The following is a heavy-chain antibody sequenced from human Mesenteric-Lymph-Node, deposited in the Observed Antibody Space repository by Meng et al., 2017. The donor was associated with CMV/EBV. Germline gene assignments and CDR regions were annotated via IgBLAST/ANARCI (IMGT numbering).Heavy chain of an antibody. D-gene: IGHD2-2*01. CDR1: GYTFTGYY. CDR3: ARGSTPGCSTTSCLIDH. J-gene: IGHJ4*02. V-gene: IGHV1-2*06. CDR2: INLNTGDT. Sequence: ASVKVSCKTSGYTFTGYYMHWVRQAPGQGLEWLGRINLNTGDTSYAQNFQGRVTMTRDTSITTAYMEVSRLTSDDTAFYYCARGSTPGCSTTSCLIDHWGQGTLVTVSS.